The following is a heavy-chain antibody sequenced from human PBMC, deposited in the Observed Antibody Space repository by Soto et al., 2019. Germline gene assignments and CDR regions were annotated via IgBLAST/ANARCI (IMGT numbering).Heavy chain of an antibody. CDR3: ARGALVVVNYFES. J-gene: IGHJ4*02. Sequence: QVQLVQSGTEVKKPGSSVKVSCKASGGTFRNYPINWVRQAPGQGLEWMGSIFPLTDIPDYAQNFQARLTISADKSTRAADMELSSLTSDDTAMSFCARGALVVVNYFESWGQGPLVTVSS. CDR2: IFPLTDIP. CDR1: GGTFRNYP. V-gene: IGHV1-69*02.